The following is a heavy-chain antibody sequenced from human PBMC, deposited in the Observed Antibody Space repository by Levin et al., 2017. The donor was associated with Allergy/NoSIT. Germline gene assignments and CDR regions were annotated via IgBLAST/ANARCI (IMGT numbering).Heavy chain of an antibody. D-gene: IGHD2-15*01. CDR3: TRIYCSGGYCSYFDC. CDR1: GFTFSTYW. Sequence: GGSLRLSCAASGFTFSTYWMTWVRQAPGKGLEWEANINPDGSDKYYVDSVKGRFTISRDDAKNSLYLEMNSLRAEDTAVYYCTRIYCSGGYCSYFDCWGQGTLVTVAS. V-gene: IGHV3-7*04. CDR2: INPDGSDK. J-gene: IGHJ4*02.